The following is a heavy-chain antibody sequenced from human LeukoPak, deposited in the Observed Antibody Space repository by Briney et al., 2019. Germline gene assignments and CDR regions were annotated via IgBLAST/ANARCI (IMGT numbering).Heavy chain of an antibody. V-gene: IGHV4-59*08. CDR2: IYYSGST. CDR3: ARQHKGVLVY. D-gene: IGHD1-1*01. CDR1: GGSISSYY. Sequence: TSETLSLTCTVSGGSISSYYWSWIRQPPGKGLEWIGYIYYSGSTNYNPSLKSRVTISVDTSKNQFSLKLSSVTAADTAVYYCARQHKGVLVYWGQGTLVTVSS. J-gene: IGHJ4*02.